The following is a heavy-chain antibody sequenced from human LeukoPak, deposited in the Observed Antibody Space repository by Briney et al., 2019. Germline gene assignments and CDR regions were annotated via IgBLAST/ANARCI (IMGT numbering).Heavy chain of an antibody. CDR3: ARTSAWILGYDY. D-gene: IGHD5-18*01. CDR1: GFTVSSNY. J-gene: IGHJ4*02. Sequence: GGSLRLSCAASGFTVSSNYMSWVRQAPGKGLEGVSVIYSGGSTYYSDSVKGRFTISRDNSKNTLYLQMNILRAEDTAVYYCARTSAWILGYDYWGQGTLVTVSS. CDR2: IYSGGST. V-gene: IGHV3-66*01.